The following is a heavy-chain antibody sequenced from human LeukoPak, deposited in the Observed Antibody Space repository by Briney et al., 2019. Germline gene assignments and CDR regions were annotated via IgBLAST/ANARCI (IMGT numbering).Heavy chain of an antibody. CDR2: IYHSGST. Sequence: SETLSLTCAVSGGSISSSNWWSWVRQPPGKGLEWIGEIYHSGSTNYNPSLKSRVTISVDKSKNQFSLKLSSVTAADTAMYYCARDGGYSGYGHYWGQGTLVTVSS. D-gene: IGHD5-12*01. CDR3: ARDGGYSGYGHY. CDR1: GGSISSSNW. V-gene: IGHV4-4*02. J-gene: IGHJ4*02.